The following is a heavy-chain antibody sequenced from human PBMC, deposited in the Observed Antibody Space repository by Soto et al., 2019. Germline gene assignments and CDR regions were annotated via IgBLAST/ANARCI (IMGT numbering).Heavy chain of an antibody. CDR1: GGSVSSGSYY. Sequence: LEILSLTCTVSGGSVSSGSYYWSWIRQPPGKGLEWIGYIYYSGSTNYNPSLKSRVTISVDTSKNQFSLKLSSVTAADTAVYYCARGSGPNDAFDIWGQGTMVTV. D-gene: IGHD2-15*01. CDR2: IYYSGST. V-gene: IGHV4-61*01. J-gene: IGHJ3*02. CDR3: ARGSGPNDAFDI.